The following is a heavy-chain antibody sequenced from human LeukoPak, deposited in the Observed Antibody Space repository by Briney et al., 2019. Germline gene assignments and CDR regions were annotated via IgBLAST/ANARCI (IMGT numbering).Heavy chain of an antibody. D-gene: IGHD2-2*01. CDR1: GYTFTSDG. J-gene: IGHJ4*02. CDR2: ISAYNGNT. CDR3: ARSDCSSTSCPGDY. Sequence: GASVKVSCKASGYTFTSDGISWVRQAPGQGLEWMGWISAYNGNTNYAQKLQGRVTMTTDTSTSTAYMELRSLRSDDTAVYYCARSDCSSTSCPGDYWGQGTLVTVSS. V-gene: IGHV1-18*01.